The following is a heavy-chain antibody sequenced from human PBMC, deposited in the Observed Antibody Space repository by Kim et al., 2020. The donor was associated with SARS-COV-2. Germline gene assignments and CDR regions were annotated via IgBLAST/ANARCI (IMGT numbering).Heavy chain of an antibody. Sequence: SETLSLTCTVSGGSISSSSYYWGWIRQPPGKGLEWIGSIYYSGSTYYNPSLKSRVTISVDTSKNQFSLKLSSVTAADTAVYYCARDRGGGSLDIWGQGTMVTVSS. CDR1: GGSISSSSYY. CDR2: IYYSGST. CDR3: ARDRGGGSLDI. D-gene: IGHD2-15*01. J-gene: IGHJ3*02. V-gene: IGHV4-39*07.